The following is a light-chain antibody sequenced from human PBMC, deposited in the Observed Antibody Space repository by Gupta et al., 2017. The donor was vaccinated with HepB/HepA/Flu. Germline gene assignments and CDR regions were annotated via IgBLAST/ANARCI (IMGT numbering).Light chain of an antibody. CDR2: AAS. CDR1: QGINRF. J-gene: IGKJ4*01. V-gene: IGKV1-9*01. CDR3: QQLNTAPLT. Sequence: DIHLTQSPSFLSASVGDRVTITCRASQGINRFLAWYQQKPGNAPKLLIYAASVLQSGGPSRFSGSGSGTEFTLTISSMQPEDFATYYCQQLNTAPLTFGGGTKVEIK.